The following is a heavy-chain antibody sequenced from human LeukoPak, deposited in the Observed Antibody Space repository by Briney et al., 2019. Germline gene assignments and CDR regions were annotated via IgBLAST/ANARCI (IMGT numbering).Heavy chain of an antibody. J-gene: IGHJ6*02. CDR1: GGSISSSSYY. D-gene: IGHD6-19*01. Sequence: PSETLSLTCNVSGGSISSSSYYWGWIRQPPGKGLEWMGGIYHSGSTYYNPSLKSRVTMSVDTSKNQFSLKLSSVTAADTAVYYCARCGSSGPYYYGMDVWGQGTTVTVSS. CDR3: ARCGSSGPYYYGMDV. CDR2: IYHSGST. V-gene: IGHV4-39*07.